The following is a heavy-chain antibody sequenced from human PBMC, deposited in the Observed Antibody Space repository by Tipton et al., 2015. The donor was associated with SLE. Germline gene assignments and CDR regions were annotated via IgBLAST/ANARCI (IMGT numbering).Heavy chain of an antibody. CDR2: INHSGST. Sequence: LRLSCAVYGGSFSGYYWSWIHQPPGKGLEWIGEINHSGSTNYNPSLKSRVTISVDTSKNQFSLKLSSVTAADTAVYYCARVPLLTGSWYFDLWGRGTLVTVSS. CDR3: ARVPLLTGSWYFDL. V-gene: IGHV4-34*01. J-gene: IGHJ2*01. D-gene: IGHD7-27*01. CDR1: GGSFSGYY.